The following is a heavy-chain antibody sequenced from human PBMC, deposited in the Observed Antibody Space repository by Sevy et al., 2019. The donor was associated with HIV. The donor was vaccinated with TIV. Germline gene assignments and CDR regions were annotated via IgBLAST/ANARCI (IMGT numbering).Heavy chain of an antibody. V-gene: IGHV3-7*01. D-gene: IGHD2-21*02. CDR2: INQDGSEK. CDR1: GFTFRSYW. J-gene: IGHJ5*02. CDR3: ATRVVSVVSATWFDP. Sequence: GGSLRLSCAASGFTFRSYWMSWVRQAPGKGLEWVANINQDGSEKYYVDSVKGRFTISRDNAKNSLYLQMNSLRAEDTAVYYCATRVVSVVSATWFDPWGQGTLVTVSS.